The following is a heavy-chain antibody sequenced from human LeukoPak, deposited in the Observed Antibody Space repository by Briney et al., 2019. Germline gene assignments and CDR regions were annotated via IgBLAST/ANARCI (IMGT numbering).Heavy chain of an antibody. CDR3: ARGGNIAVAGEVGWFDP. J-gene: IGHJ5*02. Sequence: GASVKVSCKASGYTFTSYGISWVRQAPGQGLEWMGWISAYNGNTNYAQKLQGRVTMTTDTSTSTAYMELRSLRSDDTAVYYCARGGNIAVAGEVGWFDPWGQGTLVTVSS. CDR2: ISAYNGNT. D-gene: IGHD6-19*01. CDR1: GYTFTSYG. V-gene: IGHV1-18*01.